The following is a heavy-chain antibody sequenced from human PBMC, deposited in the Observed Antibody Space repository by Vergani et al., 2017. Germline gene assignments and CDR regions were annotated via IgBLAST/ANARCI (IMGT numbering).Heavy chain of an antibody. Sequence: EVLLVESGGDLVQPGGSLRLSCEASGFTFQIYWMGWVRQTAEKGLEWVANIKQDGSEDYYVDSVKGRFTITRDNAKKFIYLQMNSLRADDTAVYYCVKEKIDLGSYFFDSWGHGILVTVSS. V-gene: IGHV3-7*01. D-gene: IGHD2/OR15-2a*01. J-gene: IGHJ4*01. CDR2: IKQDGSED. CDR1: GFTFQIYW. CDR3: VKEKIDLGSYFFDS.